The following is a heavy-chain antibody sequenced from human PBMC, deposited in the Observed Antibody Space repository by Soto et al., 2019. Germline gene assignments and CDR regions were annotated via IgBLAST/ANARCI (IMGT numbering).Heavy chain of an antibody. CDR3: ARDSAASFDY. Sequence: EVHLVESGGGVVQPGESLRLSCAASGLTVSSSQMSWVRQAPGKGLEWVSVIFSGGSEYYADSVKGRFTISRDPSKNTLYLQMNSLRVEDTAVYYCARDSAASFDYWGQGTLVTVSS. CDR1: GLTVSSSQ. D-gene: IGHD2-15*01. CDR2: IFSGGSE. V-gene: IGHV3-66*01. J-gene: IGHJ4*02.